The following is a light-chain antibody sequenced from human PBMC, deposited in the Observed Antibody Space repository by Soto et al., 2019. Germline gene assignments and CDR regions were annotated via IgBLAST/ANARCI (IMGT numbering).Light chain of an antibody. CDR1: AFPKEY. J-gene: IGLJ2*01. CDR3: QSADDSAYYVV. V-gene: IGLV3-25*02. Sequence: SYELTQPPSVSVSPGQTARITCSGDAFPKEYAYWYQQKAGQAPVLVIYRDRERPSGIPERISGSTSGSTVTLTITGVHAEDEADYYCQSADDSAYYVVFGGGTKLTVL. CDR2: RDR.